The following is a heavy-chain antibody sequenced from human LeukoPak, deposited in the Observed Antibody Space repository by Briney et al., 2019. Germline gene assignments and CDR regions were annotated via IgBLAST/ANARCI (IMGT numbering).Heavy chain of an antibody. CDR3: ARRRTGGLRVGRDYFDY. CDR1: GDSFSSNSAA. V-gene: IGHV6-1*01. Sequence: SQTLSLTCAISGDSFSSNSAAWNWIRQSPSRGLEWLGRTYYRSKWYNDYAVSVKSRITINPDTSKNQFSLQLNSVTPEDTAVYYCARRRTGGLRVGRDYFDYWGQGTLVTVSS. J-gene: IGHJ4*02. D-gene: IGHD1-14*01. CDR2: TYYRSKWYN.